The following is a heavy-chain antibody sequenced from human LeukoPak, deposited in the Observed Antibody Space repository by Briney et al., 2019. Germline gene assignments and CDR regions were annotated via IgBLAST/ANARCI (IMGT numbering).Heavy chain of an antibody. V-gene: IGHV4-34*01. CDR2: INHSGST. J-gene: IGHJ5*02. Sequence: SETLSLTCTVYGGSFSGYYWSWIRQPPGKGLEWIGEINHSGSTNYNPSLKSRVTISIDNPKNQFSLQLSTLTAADTAVYYCARAPTAGDWFDPWGQGTLVTVSS. CDR1: GGSFSGYY. CDR3: ARAPTAGDWFDP.